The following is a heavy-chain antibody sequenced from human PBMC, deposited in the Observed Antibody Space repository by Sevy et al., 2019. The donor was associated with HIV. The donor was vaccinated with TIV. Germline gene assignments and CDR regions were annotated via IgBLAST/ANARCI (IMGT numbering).Heavy chain of an antibody. CDR3: AYNGRDSYYRGIV. V-gene: IGHV2-5*02. D-gene: IGHD1-26*01. CDR1: GLSLNTRGVG. J-gene: IGHJ4*02. Sequence: SGPTLVKPTQTLTLTCTLSGLSLNTRGVGVGWIRQPPGKALEWLALIYWDDITYYRPSLKSRLTITRDTSENQVVVLTMTNMDPVDTATYYCAYNGRDSYYRGIVWGQGVLVTVSS. CDR2: IYWDDIT.